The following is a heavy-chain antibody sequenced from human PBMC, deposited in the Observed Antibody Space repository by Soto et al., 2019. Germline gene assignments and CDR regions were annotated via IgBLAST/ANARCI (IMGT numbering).Heavy chain of an antibody. Sequence: EVQLVESGGGLVQPGGSLRLSCAASGFTFSDYWMYWVRQAPGKGLVWVSRVNNDGTDTTHADSVKGRFTISRDNAENTLYLQMNSLRAEDTAVYYCARGGLQHALDVWGQGSTVTVSS. CDR2: VNNDGTDT. CDR1: GFTFSDYW. D-gene: IGHD6-13*01. CDR3: ARGGLQHALDV. V-gene: IGHV3-74*03. J-gene: IGHJ6*02.